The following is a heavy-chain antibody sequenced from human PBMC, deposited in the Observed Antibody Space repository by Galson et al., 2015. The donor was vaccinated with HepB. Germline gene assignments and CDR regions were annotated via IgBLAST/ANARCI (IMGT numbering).Heavy chain of an antibody. CDR3: ARDRITIFGVVIIDEWSGGMDV. Sequence: SVKVSCKASGYTFTSYAMHWVRKAPGQRLEWMGWINAGNGNTKYSQKFQGRVTITRDTSASTAYMELSSLRSEDTAVYYCARDRITIFGVVIIDEWSGGMDVWGQGTTVTVS. D-gene: IGHD3-3*01. J-gene: IGHJ6*02. CDR1: GYTFTSYA. CDR2: INAGNGNT. V-gene: IGHV1-3*01.